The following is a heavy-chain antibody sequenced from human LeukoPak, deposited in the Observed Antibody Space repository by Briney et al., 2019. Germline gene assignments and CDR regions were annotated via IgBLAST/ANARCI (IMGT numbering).Heavy chain of an antibody. J-gene: IGHJ5*02. Sequence: ASVKVSCTASGGTFSSYAISWVRQAPGQGLEWMGRIIPILGIANYAQKFQGRVTITADKSTSTAYMELSSLRSEDTAVYYCARGHDYGDLFDPWGQGTLVTVSS. D-gene: IGHD4-17*01. V-gene: IGHV1-69*04. CDR1: GGTFSSYA. CDR2: IIPILGIA. CDR3: ARGHDYGDLFDP.